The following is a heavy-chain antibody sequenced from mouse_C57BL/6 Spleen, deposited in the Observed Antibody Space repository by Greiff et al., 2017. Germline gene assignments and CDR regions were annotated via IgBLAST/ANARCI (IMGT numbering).Heavy chain of an antibody. CDR1: GYTFTSSW. J-gene: IGHJ3*01. Sequence: QVQLQQPGAELVKPGASVKLSCKASGYTFTSSWMHWVKQRPGRGLEWIGRIDPNSGGTKYNEKFKSKATLTVDTPSSTAYMQLSSLTSEDSAVYYGAREDDGYYFAWFAYWGQGTLVTVSA. V-gene: IGHV1-72*01. CDR2: IDPNSGGT. D-gene: IGHD2-3*01. CDR3: AREDDGYYFAWFAY.